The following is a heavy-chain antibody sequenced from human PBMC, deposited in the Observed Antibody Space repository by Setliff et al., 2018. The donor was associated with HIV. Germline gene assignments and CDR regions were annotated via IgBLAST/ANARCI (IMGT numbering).Heavy chain of an antibody. Sequence: LSLTCTVSGDSISSCISTHYCTWIRQPPGAGLEWIGYIFNSGTTNYNPSLKSRVTISLDTSKNQFSLKLNSVTAADTAVYYCARGYCTNAVCSDAFDIWGQGTMVTVSS. D-gene: IGHD2-8*01. CDR2: IFNSGTT. CDR1: GDSISSCISTHY. V-gene: IGHV4-61*01. J-gene: IGHJ3*02. CDR3: ARGYCTNAVCSDAFDI.